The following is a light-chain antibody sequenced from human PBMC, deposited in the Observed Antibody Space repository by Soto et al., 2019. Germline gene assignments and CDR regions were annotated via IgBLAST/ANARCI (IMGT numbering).Light chain of an antibody. V-gene: IGKV3-15*01. J-gene: IGKJ1*01. Sequence: IVLTQSPATLSVSPGDRATLSCRASQSLSSNLAWYQQKPGQAPRLLIYGASTRAIGIPARFSGSGSGTEFTLTISSLQSEDLAVYYCQQYNYWPPWTFGQGTRWIS. CDR3: QQYNYWPPWT. CDR2: GAS. CDR1: QSLSSN.